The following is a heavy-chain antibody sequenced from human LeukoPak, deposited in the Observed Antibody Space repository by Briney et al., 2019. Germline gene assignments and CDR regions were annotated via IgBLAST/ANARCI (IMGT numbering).Heavy chain of an antibody. CDR2: IYYSGST. CDR3: ARSTYYYDSSGYSDAFDI. CDR1: GGSFSGYY. V-gene: IGHV4-59*01. D-gene: IGHD3-22*01. Sequence: SETLSLTCAVYGGSFSGYYWSWIRQPPGKGLEWIGYIYYSGSTNYNPSLKSRVTISVDTSKNQFSLKLSSVTAADTAVYYCARSTYYYDSSGYSDAFDIWGQGTMVTVSS. J-gene: IGHJ3*02.